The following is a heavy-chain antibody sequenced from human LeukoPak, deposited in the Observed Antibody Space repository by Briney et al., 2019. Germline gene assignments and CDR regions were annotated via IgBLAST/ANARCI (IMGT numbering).Heavy chain of an antibody. D-gene: IGHD1-7*01. CDR3: ARGVTGTSQLFDY. CDR1: GVSFSAYY. Sequence: KPSETLSLTCAVYGVSFSAYYWSWIRQPPGKGLEWIGEINHSGTTNCNPSLKSRVTISVDTSKNQFSLKLNSVTAADTAVYFCARGVTGTSQLFDYWGQGTLVTVSS. CDR2: INHSGTT. V-gene: IGHV4-34*01. J-gene: IGHJ4*02.